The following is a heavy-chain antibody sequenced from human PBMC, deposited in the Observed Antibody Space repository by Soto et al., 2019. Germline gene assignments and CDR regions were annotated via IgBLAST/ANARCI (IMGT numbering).Heavy chain of an antibody. CDR2: ISGSGGST. J-gene: IGHJ4*02. Sequence: GGSLRLSCAASGFTFSSYAMSWVRQAPGKGLEWVSAISGSGGSTYYADSVKGRFTISRDNSKNTLYLQMNSLRAEDTAVYYCAKEVRFLEWLLPAYFDYWGQGTLVTVSS. V-gene: IGHV3-23*01. D-gene: IGHD3-3*01. CDR1: GFTFSSYA. CDR3: AKEVRFLEWLLPAYFDY.